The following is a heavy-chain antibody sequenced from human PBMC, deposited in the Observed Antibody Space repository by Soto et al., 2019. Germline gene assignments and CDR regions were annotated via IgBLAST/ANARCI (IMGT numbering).Heavy chain of an antibody. CDR1: GGSISSSSYY. V-gene: IGHV4-39*01. Sequence: SETLSLTCTVSGGSISSSSYYWGWIRQPPGKGLEWIGSIYYSGSTYYNPSLKSRVTISVDTSKNQFSLKLSSVTAADTAVYYCARHGLGPFYYYGMGVWGQGTTVTVS. CDR2: IYYSGST. CDR3: ARHGLGPFYYYGMGV. J-gene: IGHJ6*02.